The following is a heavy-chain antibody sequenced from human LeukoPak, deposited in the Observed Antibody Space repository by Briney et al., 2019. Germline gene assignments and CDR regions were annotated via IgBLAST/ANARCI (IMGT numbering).Heavy chain of an antibody. CDR2: INPNSGGT. D-gene: IGHD3-10*01. J-gene: IGHJ4*02. V-gene: IGHV1-2*02. CDR3: AREMVRGIRWLDN. Sequence: GASVKVSCKASGYTFTGYYMHWVRQAPGQGLEWMGWINPNSGGTNYAQKFQGRVTMTRNTSISTAYLELSSLRSEDTAVYYCAREMVRGIRWLDNWGQGTLVTVSS. CDR1: GYTFTGYY.